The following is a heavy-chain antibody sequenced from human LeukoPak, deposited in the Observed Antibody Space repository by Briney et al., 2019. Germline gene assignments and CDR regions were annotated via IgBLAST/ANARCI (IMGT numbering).Heavy chain of an antibody. Sequence: SETLSLTCTVSAGSNNSYYWSWIRQPPGKGLEWIGYTHPSGNTNYSPSLKSRVTISIDTSKNQFSLKLSSVTAADTAVYFCASKAPKKGWFDPWGQGTLVTVS. J-gene: IGHJ5*02. CDR3: ASKAPKKGWFDP. CDR1: AGSNNSYY. CDR2: THPSGNT. V-gene: IGHV4-4*09.